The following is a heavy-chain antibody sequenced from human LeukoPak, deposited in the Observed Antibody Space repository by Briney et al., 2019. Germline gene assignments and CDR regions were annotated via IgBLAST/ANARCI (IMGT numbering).Heavy chain of an antibody. CDR2: TYTSGST. Sequence: SETLSLTCTVSGGSISSGSYYWSWIRQPAGKGLEWIGRTYTSGSTNYNPSLKSRVTISVDTSKNQFSLKLSSVTAADTAVYYCAKTTWIQLWYGYWGQGTLVTVSS. CDR1: GGSISSGSYY. CDR3: AKTTWIQLWYGY. J-gene: IGHJ4*02. V-gene: IGHV4-61*02. D-gene: IGHD5-18*01.